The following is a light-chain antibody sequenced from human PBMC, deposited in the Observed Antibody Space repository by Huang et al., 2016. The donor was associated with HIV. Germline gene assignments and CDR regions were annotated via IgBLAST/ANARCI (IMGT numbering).Light chain of an antibody. J-gene: IGKJ1*01. CDR2: CSA. V-gene: IGKV3-15*01. Sequence: EIVMTQSPATLSVSPGERATLSCRASQSVNSNLAGDQQQPGQAPRLLLYCSAARATGIPARFSGGGAGTKFTLTISSLQSEDFAIYYCQQYNNWPPGTFGQGTKVEIK. CDR3: QQYNNWPPGT. CDR1: QSVNSN.